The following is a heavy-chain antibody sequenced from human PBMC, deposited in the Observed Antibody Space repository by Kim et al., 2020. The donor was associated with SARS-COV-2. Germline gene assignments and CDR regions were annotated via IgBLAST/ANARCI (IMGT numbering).Heavy chain of an antibody. Sequence: ASVKVSCKASGYTFTSYGISWVRQAPGQGLEWMGWISAYNGNTNYAQKLQGRVTMTTDTSTSTAYMELRSLRSDDTAVYYCARDAPDTQLYYDILTGYYKGDYYYGMDVWGQGTTVTVSS. D-gene: IGHD3-9*01. CDR3: ARDAPDTQLYYDILTGYYKGDYYYGMDV. J-gene: IGHJ6*02. CDR1: GYTFTSYG. V-gene: IGHV1-18*04. CDR2: ISAYNGNT.